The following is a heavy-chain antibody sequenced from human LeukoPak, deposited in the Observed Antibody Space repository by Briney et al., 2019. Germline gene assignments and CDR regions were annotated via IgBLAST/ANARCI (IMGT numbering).Heavy chain of an antibody. Sequence: GGSLRLSCAASGFTFSSYSMDWVRQVPGKGLEWVSSINNDASYKLYADSLKGRFTISRDNAKNSLYLQMNSLRAEDTAVYYCARDMNWGSSAFDIWGQGTMVTVSS. V-gene: IGHV3-21*01. D-gene: IGHD3-16*01. CDR1: GFTFSSYS. J-gene: IGHJ3*02. CDR2: INNDASYK. CDR3: ARDMNWGSSAFDI.